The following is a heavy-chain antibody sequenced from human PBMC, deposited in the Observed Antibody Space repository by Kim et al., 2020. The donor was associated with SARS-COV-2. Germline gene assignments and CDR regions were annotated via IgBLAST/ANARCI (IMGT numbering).Heavy chain of an antibody. CDR3: ARGSIAAAVRDWYFDL. V-gene: IGHV4-34*01. Sequence: SLKSRVTISVDTSKNQFSLKLSSVTAADTAVYYCARGSIAAAVRDWYFDLWGRGTLVTVSS. D-gene: IGHD6-13*01. J-gene: IGHJ2*01.